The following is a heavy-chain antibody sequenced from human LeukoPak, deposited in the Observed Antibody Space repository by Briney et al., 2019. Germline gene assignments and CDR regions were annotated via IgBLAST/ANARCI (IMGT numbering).Heavy chain of an antibody. CDR3: ARGPDYYDSSGYPHDAFDI. CDR2: IYYSGST. V-gene: IGHV4-30-4*01. D-gene: IGHD3-22*01. Sequence: PSQTLSLTCTVSGGSISSGDYYWSWIRQPPGKGLEWIGYIYYSGSTYYNPSLKSRVTISVDTSKNQFSLKLSSVTAADTAVYYCARGPDYYDSSGYPHDAFDIWGQGTMVTVSS. CDR1: GGSISSGDYY. J-gene: IGHJ3*02.